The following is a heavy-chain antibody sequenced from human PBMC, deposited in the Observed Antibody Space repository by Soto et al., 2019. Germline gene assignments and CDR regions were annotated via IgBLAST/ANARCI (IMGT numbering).Heavy chain of an antibody. CDR3: ARVRSGYQNDAFDI. Sequence: SLRLSCAASGFTFNNYGIHWVRQAPGKGLVWVSGINSDGSSTNYADSVKGRFTISRDNAKNTLYLQLNSLRAEDTAVYFCARVRSGYQNDAFDIWGQGTMVTVSS. CDR2: INSDGSST. D-gene: IGHD5-12*01. CDR1: GFTFNNYG. V-gene: IGHV3-74*01. J-gene: IGHJ3*02.